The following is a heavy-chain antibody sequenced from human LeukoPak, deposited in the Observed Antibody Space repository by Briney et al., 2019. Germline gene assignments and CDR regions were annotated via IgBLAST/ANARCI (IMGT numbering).Heavy chain of an antibody. Sequence: EASVTVSCKASGYTFTNYDINWVRQAPGQGLEGMGWMNPNSGNTGYAQKFQGRVTMTRNTSISTAYMELSSLRSEDTAVYYCARDPLWFGTKFDYWGQGTLVTVSS. CDR1: GYTFTNYD. J-gene: IGHJ4*02. V-gene: IGHV1-8*01. D-gene: IGHD3-10*01. CDR2: MNPNSGNT. CDR3: ARDPLWFGTKFDY.